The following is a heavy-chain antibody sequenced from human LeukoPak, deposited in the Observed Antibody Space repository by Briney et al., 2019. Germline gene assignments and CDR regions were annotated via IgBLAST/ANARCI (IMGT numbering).Heavy chain of an antibody. Sequence: GSVRVSCKASGYTFSGYYIHWVRPAPGQGLEWMGWINPNSGDTNFAQKFQGRVTMTRDTSINTAYMELSRLRSDDTAVYYCARDVWGVGAPRLDYWGQGNLDSVSS. J-gene: IGHJ4*02. CDR1: GYTFSGYY. CDR3: ARDVWGVGAPRLDY. CDR2: INPNSGDT. V-gene: IGHV1-2*02. D-gene: IGHD3-16*01.